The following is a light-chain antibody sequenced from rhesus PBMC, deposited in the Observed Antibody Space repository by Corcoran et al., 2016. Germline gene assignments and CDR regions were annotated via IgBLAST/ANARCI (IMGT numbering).Light chain of an antibody. CDR2: YAN. Sequence: DIQMSQSPSSLSASVVDRVTITCRARQGISIYLNWYQQKPGKAPKLLIYYANSLASGVPSRFSGSGSGTEFTLTISSLQPEDVATYYCQHGYGTPFTFGPGTKLDIK. CDR1: QGISIY. CDR3: QHGYGTPFT. V-gene: IGKV1-32*03. J-gene: IGKJ3*01.